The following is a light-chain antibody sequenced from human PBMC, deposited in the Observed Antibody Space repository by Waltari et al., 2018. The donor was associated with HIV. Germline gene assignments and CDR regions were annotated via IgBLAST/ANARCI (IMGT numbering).Light chain of an antibody. CDR2: WAS. V-gene: IGKV4-1*01. J-gene: IGKJ2*01. CDR3: QQYYITPYT. CDR1: QSLLYSSNNKNY. Sequence: DIVMTQSPDSLTVSLGERATMNCKSSQSLLYSSNNKNYLAWYQQKPGQPPKLLIYWASTRESGVPDRFSGSGSGTDFTLTISSLQAGDVAVYYCQQYYITPYTFGQGTKLEIK.